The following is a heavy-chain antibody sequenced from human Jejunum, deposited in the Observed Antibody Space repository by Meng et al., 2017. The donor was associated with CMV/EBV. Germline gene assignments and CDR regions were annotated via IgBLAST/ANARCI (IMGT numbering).Heavy chain of an antibody. CDR3: ARDPSNTSGRYAYFDS. CDR2: ISCYNGDT. CDR1: GYTFTHHG. J-gene: IGHJ4*02. V-gene: IGHV1-18*01. Sequence: QVQRRLSGGEVKKPGASVMVPCRASGYTFTHHGISWIRQAPGQGLEWLGWISCYNGDTIYAQKVQGRFTMTMDKSASTAYMDLRSLRSDDTAIYYCARDPSNTSGRYAYFDSWGQGTPVTVSS. D-gene: IGHD6-19*01.